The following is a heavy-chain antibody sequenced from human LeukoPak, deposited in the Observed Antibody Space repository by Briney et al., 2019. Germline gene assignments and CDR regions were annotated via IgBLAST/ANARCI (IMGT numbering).Heavy chain of an antibody. CDR3: ARDLAQAGYYYYYYYMDV. CDR2: IYYSGST. Sequence: PSETLSLTCTVSGGSISSGDYYWSWIRQPPGKGLEWIGYIYYSGSTHYNPSLKSRGTISVDTSKNQFSLKLSYVTAADTAVYYCARDLAQAGYYYYYYYMDVWGKGTTVTVSS. J-gene: IGHJ6*03. CDR1: GGSISSGDYY. V-gene: IGHV4-30-4*08.